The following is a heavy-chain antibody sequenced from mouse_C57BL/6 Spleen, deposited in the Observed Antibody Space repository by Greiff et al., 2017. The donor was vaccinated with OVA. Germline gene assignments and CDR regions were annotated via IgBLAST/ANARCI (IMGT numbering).Heavy chain of an antibody. CDR1: GYTFTSYW. Sequence: VQLQQPGAELVKPGASVKLSCKASGYTFTSYWMQWVKQRPGKGLEWIGEIDPSDSYTNYNQKFKGKATLTVDTSSSTAYMQLSSLTSEDSAGYYCARRGMDYWGQGTSVTVSS. CDR3: ARRGMDY. J-gene: IGHJ4*01. V-gene: IGHV1-50*01. CDR2: IDPSDSYT.